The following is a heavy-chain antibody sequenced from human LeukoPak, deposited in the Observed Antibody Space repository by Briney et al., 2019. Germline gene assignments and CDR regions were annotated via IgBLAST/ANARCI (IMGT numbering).Heavy chain of an antibody. J-gene: IGHJ3*02. D-gene: IGHD3-3*01. Sequence: GGSLRLSCAASGFGFDDYGMNWVRQAPGKGLEWVAGLDWNGGGTGYVDSVKGRFTISRDNAKKSLYLQMDSLRGEDTAVYYCARADEGITIFGVVIKVTPDAFDIWGQGTMVTVSS. CDR2: LDWNGGGT. CDR1: GFGFDDYG. CDR3: ARADEGITIFGVVIKVTPDAFDI. V-gene: IGHV3-20*04.